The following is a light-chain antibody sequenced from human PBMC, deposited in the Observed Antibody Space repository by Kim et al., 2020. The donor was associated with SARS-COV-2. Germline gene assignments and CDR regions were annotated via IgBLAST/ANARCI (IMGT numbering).Light chain of an antibody. CDR3: QAWDSNTYV. V-gene: IGLV3-1*01. CDR2: QDN. J-gene: IGLJ1*01. Sequence: SYELTQPPSVSVFPGQTASITCSGDKLGDKYASWYQQKSGQSPVLVIYQDNKRPSGIPERFSGSNSGNTATLTISGTQAMDEADYYCQAWDSNTYVFGPG. CDR1: KLGDKY.